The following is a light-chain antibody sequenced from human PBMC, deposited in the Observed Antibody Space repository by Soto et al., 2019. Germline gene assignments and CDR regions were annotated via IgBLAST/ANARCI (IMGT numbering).Light chain of an antibody. CDR2: NAS. V-gene: IGKV1-5*03. CDR1: QSVDVW. Sequence: DIQMTQSPSTLSASVGDRVTITCRASQSVDVWLAWFQQKPGKAPKVLIHNASSLHSGVPSRFSGSGSGTEFSLTIPRLQPDDIATNFFQHSSAYSPWTFGQGTKVEIK. CDR3: QHSSAYSPWT. J-gene: IGKJ1*01.